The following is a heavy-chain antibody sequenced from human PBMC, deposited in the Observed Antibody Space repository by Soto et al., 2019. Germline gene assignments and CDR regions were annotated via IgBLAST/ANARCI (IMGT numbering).Heavy chain of an antibody. CDR2: IYYSGRT. CDR3: ARGRDWLAPGGGGMDV. J-gene: IGHJ6*02. D-gene: IGHD6-19*01. Sequence: QVQLQESGPGLVKPSETLSLTCTVSGGSISSYYWSWIRQPPGKGLEWIGYIYYSGRTNYNPSLKSRVTISVDPSKNHYPLKLSSVTAADKAVYYCARGRDWLAPGGGGMDVWGQGNTVTGSS. CDR1: GGSISSYY. V-gene: IGHV4-59*01.